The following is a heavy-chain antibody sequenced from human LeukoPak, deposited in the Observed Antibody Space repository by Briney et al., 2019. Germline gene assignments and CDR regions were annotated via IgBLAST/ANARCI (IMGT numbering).Heavy chain of an antibody. V-gene: IGHV3-43*01. CDR2: ITWDGGTT. D-gene: IGHD2-21*02. CDR1: GFTFDDYT. J-gene: IGHJ4*02. Sequence: GGSLRLSCAASGFTFDDYTMHWVRQAPEKGLEWVSLITWDGGTTYYADSVKGRFTVSRDNSKNTLYVQMRSLRVEDTAVYYCAKDFVVVPGNVNYFDYWGQGTLVTVSS. CDR3: AKDFVVVPGNVNYFDY.